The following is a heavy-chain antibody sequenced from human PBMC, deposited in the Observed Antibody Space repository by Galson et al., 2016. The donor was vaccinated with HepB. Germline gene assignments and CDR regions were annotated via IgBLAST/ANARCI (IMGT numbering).Heavy chain of an antibody. J-gene: IGHJ4*02. CDR1: GFRFSNYA. D-gene: IGHD3-10*01. CDR3: AKGTQSGSWLIDS. Sequence: SLRLSCAASGFRFSNYAMHWVRQAPGKGLEWLAVLRGDGSNEHYAESVEGRLSISRDNSKNTVYLQIDTLRVEDTAVYYCAKGTQSGSWLIDSWGQGTLLTVSS. V-gene: IGHV3-33*06. CDR2: LRGDGSNE.